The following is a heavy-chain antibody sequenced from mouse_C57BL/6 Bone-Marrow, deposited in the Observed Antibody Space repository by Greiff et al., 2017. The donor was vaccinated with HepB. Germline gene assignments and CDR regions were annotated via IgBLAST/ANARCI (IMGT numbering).Heavy chain of an antibody. D-gene: IGHD1-1*02. V-gene: IGHV1-64*01. Sequence: QVQLQQSGAELVKPGASVKLSCKASGYTFTSYWMHWVKQRPGQGLEWIGMIHPNSGSTNYNEKFKRKATLTVDKSSSTAYMQLSSLTSEDSAVYYCAREGNILWSYAMDYWGQGTSVTVSS. CDR2: IHPNSGST. CDR1: GYTFTSYW. J-gene: IGHJ4*01. CDR3: AREGNILWSYAMDY.